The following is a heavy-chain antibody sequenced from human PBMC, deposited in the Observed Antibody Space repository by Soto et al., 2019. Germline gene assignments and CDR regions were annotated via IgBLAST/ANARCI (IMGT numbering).Heavy chain of an antibody. CDR1: GYTFTDYG. CDR2: ISTYNGNT. CDR3: EKDRRSAARTGMDV. J-gene: IGHJ6*02. V-gene: IGHV1-18*04. Sequence: ASVKASCTASGYTFTDYGISWVRQSPGQGLEWMGLISTYNGNTIYAQKIQGRVTMTTDTSTSTAYVELRSLRSDDTAVYYCEKDRRSAARTGMDVWGQGTTVTVSS. D-gene: IGHD5-18*01.